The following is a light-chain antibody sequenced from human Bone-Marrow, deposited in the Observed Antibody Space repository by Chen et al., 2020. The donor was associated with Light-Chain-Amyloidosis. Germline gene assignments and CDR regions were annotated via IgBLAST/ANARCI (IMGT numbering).Light chain of an antibody. CDR3: QVWDRSSDRPV. Sequence: SYFLTHPSSVSVAPGQTAPIACGGNNIGSTSLHWYQQTPGQAPLLVVYDDSDRPSGIPERLSGSNSGNTATLTISRVEAGDEADYYCQVWDRSSDRPVFGGGTKLTVL. V-gene: IGLV3-21*02. CDR1: NIGSTS. J-gene: IGLJ3*02. CDR2: DDS.